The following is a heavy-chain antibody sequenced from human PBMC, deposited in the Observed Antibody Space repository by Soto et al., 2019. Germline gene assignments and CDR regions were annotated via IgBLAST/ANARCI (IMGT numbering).Heavy chain of an antibody. D-gene: IGHD2-2*01. CDR1: GGSIRGYY. V-gene: IGHV4-4*07. CDR3: VRASMPKAHFDS. Sequence: QMQLQESGPGLVKPSETLSLTCTVSGGSIRGYYWSWIRQSAGMRLEWIGRMHTSGSTNYNPSLKSRVIISVDMSKNQISLKLTSVTAADTALYYCVRASMPKAHFDSWGQGTLVTVSS. J-gene: IGHJ4*02. CDR2: MHTSGST.